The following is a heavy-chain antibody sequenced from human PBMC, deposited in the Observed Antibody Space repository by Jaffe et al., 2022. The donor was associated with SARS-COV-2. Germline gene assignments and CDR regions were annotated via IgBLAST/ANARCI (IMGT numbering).Heavy chain of an antibody. V-gene: IGHV3-23*04. D-gene: IGHD3-22*01. CDR3: AGANNYYDKIDY. J-gene: IGHJ4*02. CDR1: GFTFSSYA. CDR2: ISGNSGST. Sequence: EVQLVESGGGLVQPGGSLRLSCVVSGFTFSSYAMNWVRQAPGRGLEWVSVISGNSGSTYYADSVKGRFTISRDNSKNTLYLQMNSLRAGDTAVYYCAGANNYYDKIDYWGQGILVTVSS.